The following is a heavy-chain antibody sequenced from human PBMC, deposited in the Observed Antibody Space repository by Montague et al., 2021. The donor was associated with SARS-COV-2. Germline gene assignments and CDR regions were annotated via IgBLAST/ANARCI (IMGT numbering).Heavy chain of an antibody. CDR3: ARDVGWYSSSWFDY. V-gene: IGHV4-31*03. CDR2: TYYSGST. Sequence: TLSLTCTVSGGSISSGGYYWSWIRQHPGKGLEWIGYTYYSGSTYHNPSLKSRVTISVDTSKNQFSLKLSSVTAADTAVYYCARDVGWYSSSWFDYWGQGTLVTVSS. D-gene: IGHD6-13*01. CDR1: GGSISSGGYY. J-gene: IGHJ4*02.